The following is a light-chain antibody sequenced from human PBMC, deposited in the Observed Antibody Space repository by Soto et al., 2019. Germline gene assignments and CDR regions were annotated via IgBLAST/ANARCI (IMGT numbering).Light chain of an antibody. CDR2: GAS. CDR1: QSVSRN. V-gene: IGKV3-15*01. Sequence: EVVLTQSPATLSVSPGDRATLSCRASQSVSRNLAWYQQKPGQAPRLLIYGASTRATGVPARFSGSGSATEFTLSISSLQSGDVADYYCQQYGDWPPETFGQGTKLEI. J-gene: IGKJ2*01. CDR3: QQYGDWPPET.